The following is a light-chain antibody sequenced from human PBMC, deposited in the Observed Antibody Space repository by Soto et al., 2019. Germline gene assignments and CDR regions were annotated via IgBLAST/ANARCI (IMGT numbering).Light chain of an antibody. CDR1: SSDVGGHNY. J-gene: IGLJ1*01. V-gene: IGLV2-14*01. CDR3: CSYTSSSTRAYV. CDR2: EVS. Sequence: QSVLTQPASVSGSPGQSITISCAGTSSDVGGHNYVSWYQQHPGKAPKLIIYEVSNRPSGVSNRFSGSKSGNTASLTISGLQAEDEVDYYCCSYTSSSTRAYVFGTGTKVTVL.